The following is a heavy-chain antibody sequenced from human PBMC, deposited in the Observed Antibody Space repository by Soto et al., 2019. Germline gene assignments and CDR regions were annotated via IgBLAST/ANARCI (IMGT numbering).Heavy chain of an antibody. J-gene: IGHJ4*02. V-gene: IGHV4-39*01. CDR1: GGSISSSSYY. CDR2: IYYSGNT. Sequence: SETLSLTCTVSGGSISSSSYYWGWIRQPPGRGLEWIATIYYSGNTYYNPSLKSRVTISVDTSKNQFFLKLNSVTAADTAVYYCARRRRGYCSGGDCFAYYFDYWGQGTLVTVSS. CDR3: ARRRRGYCSGGDCFAYYFDY. D-gene: IGHD2-15*01.